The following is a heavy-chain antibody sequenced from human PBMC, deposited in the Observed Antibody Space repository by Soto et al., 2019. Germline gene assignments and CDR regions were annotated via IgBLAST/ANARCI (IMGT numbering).Heavy chain of an antibody. J-gene: IGHJ4*02. Sequence: EVQLSESGGGLVHPGGSLRLSCAASGFTFSSYAMSWVCQAPGKGLEWVSAISGSGGSTYYADSVKGRFTISRDNPKNTLYLQMNSLRAEVTAVYYCAKDAGITMIVVVSDYWGQGTLVTVSS. CDR3: AKDAGITMIVVVSDY. V-gene: IGHV3-23*01. CDR2: ISGSGGST. D-gene: IGHD3-22*01. CDR1: GFTFSSYA.